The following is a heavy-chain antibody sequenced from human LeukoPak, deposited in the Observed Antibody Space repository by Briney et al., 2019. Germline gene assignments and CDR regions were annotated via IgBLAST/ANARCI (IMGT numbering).Heavy chain of an antibody. CDR3: ARDLDWGAFDA. CDR2: ISPSGSIL. Sequence: GGSLRLSCAASGFTFPRHGINWVRQAPGKGLEWVSGISPSGSILYYADSVKGRFTISRDNSKNTVSLQMNSLRAEDTALYYCARDLDWGAFDAWGQGTLATVSS. D-gene: IGHD3-9*01. V-gene: IGHV3-23*01. J-gene: IGHJ5*02. CDR1: GFTFPRHG.